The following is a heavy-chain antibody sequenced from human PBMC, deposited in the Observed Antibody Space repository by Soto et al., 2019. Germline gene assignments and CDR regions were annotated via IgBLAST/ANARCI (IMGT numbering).Heavy chain of an antibody. CDR2: ISYSGST. CDR1: GGYISTGGYY. Sequence: QVQLQESGPGLVKPSQTLSLTCTVSGGYISTGGYYWSWISQHPGKGLERNGYISYSGSTYYNPSLKSRVTTSGDTAKNPSFLKLSSVTAADTAVYYCARVWNPRGIAAACTVRPCDYWGQGTLVTVSS. CDR3: ARVWNPRGIAAACTVRPCDY. J-gene: IGHJ4*02. V-gene: IGHV4-31*03. D-gene: IGHD6-13*01.